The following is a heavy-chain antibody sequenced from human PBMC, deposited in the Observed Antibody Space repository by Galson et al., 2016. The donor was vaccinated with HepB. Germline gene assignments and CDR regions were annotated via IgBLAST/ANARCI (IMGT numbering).Heavy chain of an antibody. D-gene: IGHD3-10*01. CDR2: VSYDGITK. CDR1: GFTFNTDA. Sequence: SLRLSCAASGFTFNTDAMHWVRQAPGRGLEWVAVVSYDGITKYYADSVDGRFTISRDNSKNTLYLQMNSLSAEDTAVYYCVSPGDEGQRFGLLGVWGQGITVTVSS. V-gene: IGHV3-30-3*01. J-gene: IGHJ6*02. CDR3: VSPGDEGQRFGLLGV.